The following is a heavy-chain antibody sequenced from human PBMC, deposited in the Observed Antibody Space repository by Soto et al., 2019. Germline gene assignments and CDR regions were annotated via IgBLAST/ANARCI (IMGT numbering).Heavy chain of an antibody. V-gene: IGHV3-48*02. CDR2: ISSSSSTI. CDR1: GFTFSSYS. Sequence: GGSLRLSCAASGFTFSSYSMNWVRQAPGKGLEWVSYISSSSSTIYYADSVKGRFTISRDNAKNSLYLQMNSLRDEDTAVYYCARAPAYCGGDCYQYYFDYWGQGTLVTVSS. J-gene: IGHJ4*02. CDR3: ARAPAYCGGDCYQYYFDY. D-gene: IGHD2-21*02.